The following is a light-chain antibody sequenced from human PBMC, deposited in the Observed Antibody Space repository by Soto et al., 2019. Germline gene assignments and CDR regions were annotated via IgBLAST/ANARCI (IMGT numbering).Light chain of an antibody. CDR1: QTVTKY. CDR3: QQLYSFPLT. CDR2: AAS. Sequence: DIQMTQSPSSLSASVGDRVNITCRASQTVTKYLNWYQQKPGKAPKLLIYAASNLQSGVPSRFSGSGSGTEFTLTISSLQPEDFATYYCQQLYSFPLTFGGGTKVDIK. V-gene: IGKV1-9*01. J-gene: IGKJ4*01.